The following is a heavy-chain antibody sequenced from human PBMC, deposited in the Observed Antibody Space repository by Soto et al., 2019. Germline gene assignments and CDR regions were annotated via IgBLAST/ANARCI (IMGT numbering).Heavy chain of an antibody. CDR2: ISGSGGST. V-gene: IGHV3-23*01. CDR1: GFTFSSYA. CDR3: AKDLDGSYYLDY. Sequence: EVQLLESGGGLVQPGGSLRLSCAASGFTFSSYAMSWVRQAPGKGLEWVSAISGSGGSTYYADSVKGRFTISRDNSKSTLYLQMNSLRAEDTAVYYCAKDLDGSYYLDYWGQGTLVTVSS. D-gene: IGHD1-26*01. J-gene: IGHJ4*02.